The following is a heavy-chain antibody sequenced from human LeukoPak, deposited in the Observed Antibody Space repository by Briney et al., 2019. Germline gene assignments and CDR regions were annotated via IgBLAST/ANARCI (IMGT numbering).Heavy chain of an antibody. J-gene: IGHJ4*02. D-gene: IGHD3-9*01. V-gene: IGHV1-8*01. CDR1: GYTFTSYD. CDR2: MNPNSGNT. Sequence: ASVKVSCKASGYTFTSYDINWVRQATGQGLEWMGWMNPNSGNTGYAQKFQGRVTMTRNTSISTAYMELSSLRSDDTAVYYCASGYYDILTGYPHFDYWGQGTLVTVSS. CDR3: ASGYYDILTGYPHFDY.